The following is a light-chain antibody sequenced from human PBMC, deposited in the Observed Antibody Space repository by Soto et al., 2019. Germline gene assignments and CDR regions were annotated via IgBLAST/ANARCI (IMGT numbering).Light chain of an antibody. V-gene: IGLV2-14*01. J-gene: IGLJ1*01. CDR2: EVS. CDR3: SSYTSTSTYV. CDR1: SSDVGGYNY. Sequence: QSPRSHPASLSGSPGESITISCTGTSSDVGGYNYVSWYQQHPGKAPKLMIYEVSNRPSGVSNRFSGSKSGNTASLTISGLQAEDEADYYCSSYTSTSTYVFGNGPRVTVL.